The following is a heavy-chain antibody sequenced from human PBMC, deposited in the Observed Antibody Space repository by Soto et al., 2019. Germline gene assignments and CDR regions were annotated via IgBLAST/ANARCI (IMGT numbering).Heavy chain of an antibody. V-gene: IGHV1-2*04. CDR1: GYTFTGYY. D-gene: IGHD6-19*01. J-gene: IGHJ6*02. CDR3: ARDIGYSSGWYYYYGMDV. CDR2: INPNSGGT. Sequence: ASVKVSCKASGYTFTGYYMHWVRQAPGQGLEWMGWINPNSGGTNYAQKFQGWVTMTRDTFISTAYMELSRLRSDDTAVYYCARDIGYSSGWYYYYGMDVWGQGTTVTVSS.